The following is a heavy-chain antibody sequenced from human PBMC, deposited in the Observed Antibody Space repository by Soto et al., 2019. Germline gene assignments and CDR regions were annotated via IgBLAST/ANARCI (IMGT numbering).Heavy chain of an antibody. CDR1: GYTLTELS. Sequence: ASVQVSCKVSGYTLTELSMHWVRQAPGKGLEWMGGFDPEDGETIYAQKFQGRVTMTEDTSTDTAYMELSSLRSEDTAVYYCATDPWREGGVIVTLAYWGQGTLVTVS. CDR2: FDPEDGET. J-gene: IGHJ4*02. D-gene: IGHD3-16*02. V-gene: IGHV1-24*01. CDR3: ATDPWREGGVIVTLAY.